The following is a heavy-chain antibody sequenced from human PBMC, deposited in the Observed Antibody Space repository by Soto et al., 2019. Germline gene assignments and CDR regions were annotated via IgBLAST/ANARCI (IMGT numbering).Heavy chain of an antibody. Sequence: GESLKISCKGSGYSFTSYWIGWVRQMPGKGLEWMEIIYPGDSDTRYSPSFQGQVTISADKSISTAYLQWSSLKASDTAMYYCARSPLKSGYNSLHYYGMDVWGQGTTVTV. D-gene: IGHD3-3*01. V-gene: IGHV5-51*01. CDR3: ARSPLKSGYNSLHYYGMDV. J-gene: IGHJ6*02. CDR1: GYSFTSYW. CDR2: IYPGDSDT.